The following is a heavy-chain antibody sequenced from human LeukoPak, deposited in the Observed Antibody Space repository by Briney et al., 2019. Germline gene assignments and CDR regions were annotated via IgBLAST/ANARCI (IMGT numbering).Heavy chain of an antibody. J-gene: IGHJ5*02. V-gene: IGHV4-38-2*02. D-gene: IGHD6-13*01. CDR3: ARVSAAAGTTNWFDP. CDR2: IYHSGST. CDR1: GYSISSGYY. Sequence: SETLSLTCTVSGYSISSGYYWGWIRQPPGKGLEWIGSIYHSGSTYYNPSLKRRVTISVDTSKNQFSLKLSSVTAADTAVYYCARVSAAAGTTNWFDPWGQGTLVTVSS.